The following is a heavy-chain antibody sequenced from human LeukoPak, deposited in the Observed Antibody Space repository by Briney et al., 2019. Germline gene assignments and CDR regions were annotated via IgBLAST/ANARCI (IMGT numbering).Heavy chain of an antibody. CDR2: ISAYNGNT. J-gene: IGHJ5*02. D-gene: IGHD3-10*01. CDR3: AREPPYYGSGSYQYNWFDP. V-gene: IGHV1-18*01. CDR1: GGTFSSYA. Sequence: ASVKVSCKASGGTFSSYAISWVRQAPGQGLEWVGWISAYNGNTNYAQKLQGRVTMTTDTSSSTAYMELRSLRSDDTAVYYCAREPPYYGSGSYQYNWFDPWGQGTLVTVSS.